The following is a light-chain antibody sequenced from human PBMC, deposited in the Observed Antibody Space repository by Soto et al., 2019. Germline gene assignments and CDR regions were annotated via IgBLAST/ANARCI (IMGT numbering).Light chain of an antibody. J-gene: IGKJ1*01. CDR2: GAS. V-gene: IGKV3-15*01. CDR3: QQYNNWRWT. Sequence: EIVMTQSPATLSVSPGERATLSCRASQIVSSNLAWYLQKPGQAPRLLIYGASTRATGIPARFSGSGSGTEFTLAISSLQSEDFAVYYCQQYNNWRWTFGEGTKVDIK. CDR1: QIVSSN.